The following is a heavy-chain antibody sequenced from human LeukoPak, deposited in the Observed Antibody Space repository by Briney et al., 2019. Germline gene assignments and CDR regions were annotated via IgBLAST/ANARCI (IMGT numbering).Heavy chain of an antibody. V-gene: IGHV4-4*07. J-gene: IGHJ5*02. CDR3: ARELWWFGELGFDP. CDR1: GGSISSYY. CDR2: IYTSGST. D-gene: IGHD3-10*01. Sequence: SETLSLTCTVSGGSISSYYWSWIRQPAGKGLEWIGRIYTSGSTNYNPSLKSRVTMSVATSKNQFSLKLSSVTAADTAVYYCARELWWFGELGFDPWGQGTLVTVSS.